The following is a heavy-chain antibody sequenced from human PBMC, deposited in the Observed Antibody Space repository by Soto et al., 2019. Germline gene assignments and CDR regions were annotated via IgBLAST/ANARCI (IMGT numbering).Heavy chain of an antibody. CDR2: IYSGGST. CDR1: GFTVSSNY. CDR3: ARSPTAITTGRGYYYYGMDV. J-gene: IGHJ6*02. V-gene: IGHV3-66*01. Sequence: GGSLRLSCAASGFTVSSNYMSWVRQAPGKGLEWVSVIYSGGSTYYADSVKGRFTISRDNSKNTLYLQMNSLRAEDTAVYYCARSPTAITTGRGYYYYGMDVWGQGTTVTVSS. D-gene: IGHD2-21*02.